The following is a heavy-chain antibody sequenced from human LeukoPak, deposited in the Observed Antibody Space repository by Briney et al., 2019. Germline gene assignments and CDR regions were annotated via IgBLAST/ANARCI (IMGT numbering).Heavy chain of an antibody. D-gene: IGHD1-14*01. Sequence: GGSLRLSCVGSGFTFSNFWMHWVRQAPGKGLEWVSGISWNSGTIGYADSVRGRFTISRDNAKNSLYLQMNSLRAGDTALYYCAKVTSYWYFDLWGRGTLVTVSS. CDR2: ISWNSGTI. CDR1: GFTFSNFW. J-gene: IGHJ2*01. V-gene: IGHV3-9*01. CDR3: AKVTSYWYFDL.